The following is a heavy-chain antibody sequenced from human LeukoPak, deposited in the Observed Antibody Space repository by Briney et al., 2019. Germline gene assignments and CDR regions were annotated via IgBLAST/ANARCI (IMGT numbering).Heavy chain of an antibody. CDR3: ARDLQQLVQGAFDI. J-gene: IGHJ3*02. CDR2: IYHSGST. Sequence: LRLSCAASGFTFDDYAMHWVRQPPGKGLEWIGSIYHSGSTYYNPSLKSRVTISVDTSKNQFSLKLSSVTAADTAVYYCARDLQQLVQGAFDIWGQGTMVTVSS. D-gene: IGHD6-6*01. CDR1: GFTFDDYA. V-gene: IGHV4-38-2*02.